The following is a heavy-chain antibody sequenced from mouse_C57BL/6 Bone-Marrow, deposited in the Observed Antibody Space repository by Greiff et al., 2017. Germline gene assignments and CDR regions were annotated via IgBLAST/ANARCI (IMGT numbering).Heavy chain of an antibody. CDR3: ARAYYSNYWFAY. CDR2: IYPRSGNT. V-gene: IGHV1-81*01. Sequence: QVHVKQSGAELARPGASVKLSCKASGYTFTSYGISWVKQRTGQGLEWIGEIYPRSGNTYYNEKFKGKATLTADKSSSTAYMELRSLTSEDSAVYFCARAYYSNYWFAYWGQGTLVTVSA. D-gene: IGHD2-5*01. CDR1: GYTFTSYG. J-gene: IGHJ3*01.